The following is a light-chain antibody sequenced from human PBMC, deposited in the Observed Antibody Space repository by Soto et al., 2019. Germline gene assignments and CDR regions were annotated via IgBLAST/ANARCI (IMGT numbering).Light chain of an antibody. Sequence: EIAMTQSPVTLSASPGERVTLSCRASQSVNIXXAWYQQRPGQAPRVLIYGASNRASGIPDRFSGSGSGTDFTLTISSLXPDDFALYYCQQYKDWPPLTFGGGTRVEIK. CDR2: GAS. V-gene: IGKV3D-15*01. CDR3: QQYKDWPPLT. CDR1: QSVNIX. J-gene: IGKJ4*01.